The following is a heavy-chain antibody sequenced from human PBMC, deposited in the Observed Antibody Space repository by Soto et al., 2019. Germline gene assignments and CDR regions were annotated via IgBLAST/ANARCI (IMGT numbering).Heavy chain of an antibody. CDR2: VKGDGSDT. CDR3: ATSAAAPGNY. V-gene: IGHV3-7*01. Sequence: GGSLRLSCAASGFTFSSYWIGWLRQAPGKGLEWVANVKGDGSDTYYVDSVKGRFTISRDNAKNSLYLQMNSLRAEDTAVYYCATSAAAPGNYWGQGTLVTVSS. CDR1: GFTFSSYW. J-gene: IGHJ4*02. D-gene: IGHD6-13*01.